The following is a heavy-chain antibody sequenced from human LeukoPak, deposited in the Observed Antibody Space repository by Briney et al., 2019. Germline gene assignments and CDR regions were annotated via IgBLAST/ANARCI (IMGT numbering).Heavy chain of an antibody. J-gene: IGHJ4*02. CDR3: ATNKDWAEAD. V-gene: IGHV4-59*03. Sequence: KPSETLSLTCSVSDGSIRTYYWSWIRQSPGQGLEWIGNIYYRGDINYNPSFKSRVIISIDTSKNQISLKVTSLTAADTAVYYCATNKDWAEADWGQGTLVIVSS. CDR1: DGSIRTYY. D-gene: IGHD3/OR15-3a*01. CDR2: IYYRGDI.